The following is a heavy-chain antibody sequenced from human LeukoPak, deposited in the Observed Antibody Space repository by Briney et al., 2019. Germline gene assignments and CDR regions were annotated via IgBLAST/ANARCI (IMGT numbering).Heavy chain of an antibody. CDR1: GFTFSSYS. CDR2: ISSSSSTI. Sequence: PGGSLRLSCAASGFTFSSYSMNWVRQVPGKGLEWVSYISSSSSTIYYADSVKGRFTISRDNAKNSLYLQMNSLRDEDTAVYYCNFITIFGVGKAYDYWGQGTLVTVSS. J-gene: IGHJ4*02. D-gene: IGHD3-3*01. CDR3: NFITIFGVGKAYDY. V-gene: IGHV3-48*02.